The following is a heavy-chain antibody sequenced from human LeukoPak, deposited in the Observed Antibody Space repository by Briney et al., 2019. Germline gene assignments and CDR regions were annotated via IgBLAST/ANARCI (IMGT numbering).Heavy chain of an antibody. D-gene: IGHD1-26*01. Sequence: KPSETLSLTCTVSGGSISDYYWNWIRQPPGKGLEWIGYMYYRGSSNFNPSLKSRVTISVDTSKNHLSLKLPSVTAADTAVYYCARRGPRGTDFDFWGQGTLVTVSS. CDR2: MYYRGSS. V-gene: IGHV4-59*01. J-gene: IGHJ4*02. CDR3: ARRGPRGTDFDF. CDR1: GGSISDYY.